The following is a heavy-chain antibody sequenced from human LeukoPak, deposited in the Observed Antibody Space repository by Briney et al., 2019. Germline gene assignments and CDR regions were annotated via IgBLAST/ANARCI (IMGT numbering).Heavy chain of an antibody. CDR1: GFTFSSHG. CDR3: ARVRDSSSWYGGFDY. D-gene: IGHD6-13*01. V-gene: IGHV3-33*01. J-gene: IGHJ4*02. Sequence: GGSLRLSCAASGFTFSSHGMHWVRQAPGKGLEWVAVIWYDGSNKYYADSVKVRFTISRDNSKNTLYLQMNSLRAEDTAVYYCARVRDSSSWYGGFDYWGQGTLVTVSS. CDR2: IWYDGSNK.